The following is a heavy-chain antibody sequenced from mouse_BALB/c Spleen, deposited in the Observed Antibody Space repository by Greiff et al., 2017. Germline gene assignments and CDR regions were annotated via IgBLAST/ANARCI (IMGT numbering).Heavy chain of an antibody. CDR3: ARGGTDENYAMDY. D-gene: IGHD2-14*01. CDR2: ISYSGST. CDR1: GSSITSDYG. Sequence: EVKLQESGPGLVKPSQSLSLTCTVTGSSITSDYGWRWSRQLPGTELEWMGYISYSGSTSYNTSLKSRIPITRDTSKNQFFLQLNSVTTEDTATFYCARGGTDENYAMDYWGQGTPVTVSA. J-gene: IGHJ4*01. V-gene: IGHV3-2*02.